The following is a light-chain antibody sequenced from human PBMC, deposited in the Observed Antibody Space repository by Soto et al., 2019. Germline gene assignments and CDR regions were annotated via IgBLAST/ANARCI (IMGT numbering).Light chain of an antibody. J-gene: IGKJ1*01. V-gene: IGKV3-20*01. CDR1: QSVSSY. Sequence: EIMLTRSPATLSLSPGERATLSCRASQSVSSYLAWYQQKPGQAPRLLIYDASNRATGIPDRFSGSGSGTDFTLTISRLEPEDFAVYYCQQYGSSGTFGQGTKVDIK. CDR3: QQYGSSGT. CDR2: DAS.